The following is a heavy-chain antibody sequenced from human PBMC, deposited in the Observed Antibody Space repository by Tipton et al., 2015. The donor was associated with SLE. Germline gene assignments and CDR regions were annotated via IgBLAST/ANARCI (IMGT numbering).Heavy chain of an antibody. Sequence: TLSLTCAVYGGSFSGYYWSWIRQPPGKGLEWIGEINHSGSTNYNPSPKSRVTISVDTSKNQFSLKLSSVTAADTAVYYGARVTNSNYYYYGMDVWGQGTTVTVSS. CDR2: INHSGST. J-gene: IGHJ6*02. CDR3: ARVTNSNYYYYGMDV. D-gene: IGHD4-11*01. V-gene: IGHV4-34*01. CDR1: GGSFSGYY.